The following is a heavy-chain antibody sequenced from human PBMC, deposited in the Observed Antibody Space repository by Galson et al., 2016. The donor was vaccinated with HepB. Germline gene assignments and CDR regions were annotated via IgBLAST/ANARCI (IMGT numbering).Heavy chain of an antibody. CDR3: ATGTLIVGATDAFDI. CDR2: FDPEDGET. V-gene: IGHV1-24*01. CDR1: GYTLTELS. Sequence: SVKVSCKVSGYTLTELSMHWVRQAPGKGLEWMGGFDPEDGETIHAQKFQGRVTMTEDTSTDTAYMELSSLRSEETAVYYCATGTLIVGATDAFDIWGQGTMVTVSS. D-gene: IGHD1-26*01. J-gene: IGHJ3*02.